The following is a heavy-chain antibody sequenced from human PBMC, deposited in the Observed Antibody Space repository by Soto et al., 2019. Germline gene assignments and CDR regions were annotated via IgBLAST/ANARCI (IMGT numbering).Heavy chain of an antibody. CDR2: IYPGDSDT. CDR1: GYSFTSYW. J-gene: IGHJ6*02. V-gene: IGHV5-51*01. D-gene: IGHD2-15*01. CDR3: ARRGGSSSDAFPYYYYGMDF. Sequence: PGESLKISCKGSGYSFTSYWIGWVRQMPGKGLEWMGIIYPGDSDTRYSPSFQGQVTISADKSISTAYLQWSSLKASGTAMYYCARRGGSSSDAFPYYYYGMDFRGQGTTVTVSS.